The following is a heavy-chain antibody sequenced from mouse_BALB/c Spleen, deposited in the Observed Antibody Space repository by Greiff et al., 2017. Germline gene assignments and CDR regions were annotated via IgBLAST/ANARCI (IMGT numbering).Heavy chain of an antibody. J-gene: IGHJ4*01. CDR2: ISSGSSTI. CDR1: GFTFSSFG. V-gene: IGHV5-17*02. Sequence: EVMLVESGGGLVQPGGSRKLSCAASGFTFSSFGMHWVRQAPEKGLEWVAYISSGSSTIYYADTVKGRFTISRDNPKNTLFLQMTSLRSEDTAMYYCARHYGSSYAMDYWGQGTSVTVSS. D-gene: IGHD1-1*01. CDR3: ARHYGSSYAMDY.